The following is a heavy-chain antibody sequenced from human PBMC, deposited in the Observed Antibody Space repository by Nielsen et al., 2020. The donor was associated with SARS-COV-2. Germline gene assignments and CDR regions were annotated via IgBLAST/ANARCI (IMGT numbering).Heavy chain of an antibody. V-gene: IGHV4-39*01. Sequence: SETLSLTCTVSGGSISSSSYYWGWIRQPPGKGLEWIGSIYYSGSTYYNPSLKSRVTISVDTSKNQFSLKLSSVTAADTAVYYCARHIDYGSGRESSNWFDPWGQGTLVTVSS. CDR1: GGSISSSSYY. D-gene: IGHD3-10*01. CDR3: ARHIDYGSGRESSNWFDP. CDR2: IYYSGST. J-gene: IGHJ5*02.